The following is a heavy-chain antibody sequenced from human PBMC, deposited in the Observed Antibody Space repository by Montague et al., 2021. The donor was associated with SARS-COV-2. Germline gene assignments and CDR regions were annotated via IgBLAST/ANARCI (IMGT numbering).Heavy chain of an antibody. V-gene: IGHV4-61*02. Sequence: TLSLTCTVSGGSISSGGYYWSWIRQPAGKGLEWIGRIYTTGTTNHNPSLKSRVTMFIDTSKNQFSLKLSSVTAADTAVYYCASPGVYYDSSGLLGFDYWGQGTLVTVSS. CDR3: ASPGVYYDSSGLLGFDY. J-gene: IGHJ4*02. D-gene: IGHD3-22*01. CDR1: GGSISSGGYY. CDR2: IYTTGTT.